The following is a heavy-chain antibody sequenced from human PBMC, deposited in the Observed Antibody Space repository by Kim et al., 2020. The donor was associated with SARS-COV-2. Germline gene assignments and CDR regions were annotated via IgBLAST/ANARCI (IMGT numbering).Heavy chain of an antibody. CDR3: ARGDRQQLSGTYGMHV. D-gene: IGHD6-13*01. J-gene: IGHJ6*02. V-gene: IGHV1-69*13. CDR2: IIPIFGTA. Sequence: SVKVSCKASGGTFSSYAISGVRQAPGQGLEWMGEIIPIFGTAHYAQKFQARVTITADESTSTAYMELSSLRYEDTAVYYCARGDRQQLSGTYGMHVWGQGTTVTVSS. CDR1: GGTFSSYA.